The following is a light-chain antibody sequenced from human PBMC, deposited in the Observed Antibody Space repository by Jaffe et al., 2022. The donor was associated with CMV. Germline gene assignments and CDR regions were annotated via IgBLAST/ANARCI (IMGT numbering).Light chain of an antibody. CDR1: QTVSGSY. CDR3: QQYGSSPRT. J-gene: IGKJ1*01. V-gene: IGKV3-20*01. CDR2: GAS. Sequence: EIVLTQSPGTLSISPGEGATLSCRASQTVSGSYLAWYQQKPGQAPRLLIYGASRRATGIPDRFSGSGSGTDFTLTISRLEPDDSAVYYCQQYGSSPRTFGQGSKVEIK.